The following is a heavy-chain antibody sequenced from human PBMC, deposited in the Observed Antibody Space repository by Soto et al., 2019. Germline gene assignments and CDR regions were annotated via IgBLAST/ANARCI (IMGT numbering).Heavy chain of an antibody. D-gene: IGHD2-2*01. J-gene: IGHJ6*02. V-gene: IGHV3-33*01. CDR3: ARERYCSSTSCYGRRYYHYYGMDV. CDR1: GFTFSSYG. CDR2: IWYDGSNK. Sequence: QVQLVESGGGVVQPGRSLRLSCAASGFTFSSYGMHWVRQAPGKGLEWVAVIWYDGSNKYYADSVKGRFTISRDNSKNTLYLQMNSLRAEDTAVYYCARERYCSSTSCYGRRYYHYYGMDVWGQGTTVTVSS.